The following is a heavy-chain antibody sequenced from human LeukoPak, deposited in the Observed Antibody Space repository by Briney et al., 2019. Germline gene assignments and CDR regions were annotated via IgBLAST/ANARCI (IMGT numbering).Heavy chain of an antibody. CDR1: GYTFTSYY. CDR3: ARGNRITIFGVGTYYFDY. V-gene: IGHV1-46*01. D-gene: IGHD3-3*01. J-gene: IGHJ4*02. Sequence: ASVKVSCKASGYTFTSYYMHWVRQAPGQGLEWMGIINPSGGSTSYAQKFQGRVTMTRDMSTSTVYMELSSLRSEDTAVYYCARGNRITIFGVGTYYFDYWGQGTLVTVSS. CDR2: INPSGGST.